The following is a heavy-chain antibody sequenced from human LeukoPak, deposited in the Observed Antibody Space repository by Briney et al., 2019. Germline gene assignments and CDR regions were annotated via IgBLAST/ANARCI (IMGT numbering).Heavy chain of an antibody. V-gene: IGHV5-51*01. CDR3: ARQRAVTTYDDAFDI. CDR1: GYSFTSYW. D-gene: IGHD4-17*01. CDR2: IYPGDSDT. J-gene: IGHJ3*02. Sequence: GESLKISCKGSGYSFTSYWIGWVRQMPGKGLECMGIIYPGDSDTRYSPSFQGQVTTSADKSISTAYLQWSSLKASDTAMYYCARQRAVTTYDDAFDIWGQGTMVTVSS.